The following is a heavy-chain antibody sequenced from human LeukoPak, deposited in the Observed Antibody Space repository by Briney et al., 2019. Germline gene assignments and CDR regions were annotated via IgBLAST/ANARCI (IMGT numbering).Heavy chain of an antibody. CDR1: GFSVSTFY. Sequence: PGGSLRLSCAASGFSVSTFYMSWVRQAPGKGLEWVSAISGSGGSTYYADSVKGRFTISRDNSKNTLYLQMNSLRAEDTAVYYCAKPVGANAFDIWGQGTMVTVSS. CDR3: AKPVGANAFDI. J-gene: IGHJ3*02. CDR2: ISGSGGST. V-gene: IGHV3-23*01. D-gene: IGHD1-26*01.